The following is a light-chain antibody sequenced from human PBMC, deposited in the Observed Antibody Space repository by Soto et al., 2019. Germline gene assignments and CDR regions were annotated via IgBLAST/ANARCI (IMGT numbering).Light chain of an antibody. CDR1: RSVSSY. J-gene: IGKJ2*01. Sequence: EVVLTQSPATLSLSPGERATLSCRASRSVSSYLAWYQQKVGQAPRLLIYDASNSATGIPARFSGSGSGTDFSLTISSLEPEDFAVYYCQQRSKWPVTFGQGTKLEIK. CDR2: DAS. CDR3: QQRSKWPVT. V-gene: IGKV3-11*01.